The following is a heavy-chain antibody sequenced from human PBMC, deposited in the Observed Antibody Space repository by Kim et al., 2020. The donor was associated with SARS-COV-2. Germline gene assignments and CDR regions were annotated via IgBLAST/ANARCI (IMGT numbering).Heavy chain of an antibody. CDR2: IVVGSGNT. D-gene: IGHD3-22*01. CDR1: GFTFTSSA. V-gene: IGHV1-58*01. CDR3: AADLYDSSGYHGDY. Sequence: SVKVSCKASGFTFTSSAVQWVRQARGQRLEWIGWIVVGSGNTNYAQKFQERVTITKDMSTSTAYMELSSPRSEDTAVYYCAADLYDSSGYHGDYWGQGTLVTVSS. J-gene: IGHJ4*02.